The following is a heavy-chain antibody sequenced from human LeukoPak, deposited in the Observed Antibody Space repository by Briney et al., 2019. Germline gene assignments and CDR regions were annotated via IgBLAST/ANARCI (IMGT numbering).Heavy chain of an antibody. CDR2: IDDSGVIR. V-gene: IGHV3-23*01. CDR3: AKRLKRNYYYHYAMDV. D-gene: IGHD3-22*01. J-gene: IGHJ6*02. CDR1: GFTFKTHA. Sequence: PGGSLRLSCAASGFTFKTHAMSWVRQAPGKGLEWVSRIDDSGVIRSYADSVKGRFTISRDNSKMTLTLQMNSLRAEDTAVYYCAKRLKRNYYYHYAMDVWSQGTRSPSP.